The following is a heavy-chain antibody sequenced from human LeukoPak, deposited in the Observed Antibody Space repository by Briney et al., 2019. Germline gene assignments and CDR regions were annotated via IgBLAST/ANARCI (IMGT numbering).Heavy chain of an antibody. Sequence: ASVKVSCKASGYTFRSFDVNCVRQATGQGLEWMGWMNPNSGNTGYAQEFQGRVTMTRNTSINTAYMEVSGLTSEDTAVYYCARAPSPASYAMDVWGQGTTVTVSS. J-gene: IGHJ6*02. V-gene: IGHV1-8*01. CDR2: MNPNSGNT. CDR1: GYTFRSFD. CDR3: ARAPSPASYAMDV.